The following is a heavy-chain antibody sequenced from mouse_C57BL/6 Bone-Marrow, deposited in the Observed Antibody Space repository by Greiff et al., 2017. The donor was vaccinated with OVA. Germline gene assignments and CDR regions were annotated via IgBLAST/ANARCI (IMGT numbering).Heavy chain of an antibody. CDR3: RYYDYDDYFDY. D-gene: IGHD2-4*01. J-gene: IGHJ2*01. Sequence: EVQLVESGPGLVKPSQSLSLTCSVTGYSITSGYYWNWIRQFPGNKLEWMGYISYDGSNNYNPSLKNRISITRDTSKNQFFLKLNSVTTEDTATYYCRYYDYDDYFDYWGQGTTLTVSS. CDR1: GYSITSGYY. V-gene: IGHV3-6*01. CDR2: ISYDGSN.